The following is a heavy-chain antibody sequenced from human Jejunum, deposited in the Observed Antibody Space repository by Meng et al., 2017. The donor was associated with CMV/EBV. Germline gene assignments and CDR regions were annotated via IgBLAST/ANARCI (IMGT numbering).Heavy chain of an antibody. V-gene: IGHV2-5*02. CDR2: IYWDDDK. Sequence: QISLNESGPTLGKPTQTLTLTCTFSGFSLSTSEGAVGWIRQPPGKALEWVALIYWDDDKRYSPSLKNRLTITKDTSKNQVILTMTNMDPMDTATYYCAHSSYDSSWYRGPDYWGQGTLVTVSS. J-gene: IGHJ4*02. CDR3: AHSSYDSSWYRGPDY. D-gene: IGHD6-13*01. CDR1: GFSLSTSEGA.